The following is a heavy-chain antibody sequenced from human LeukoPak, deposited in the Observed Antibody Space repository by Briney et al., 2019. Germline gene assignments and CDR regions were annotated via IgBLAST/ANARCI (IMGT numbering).Heavy chain of an antibody. Sequence: ASVKVSCKASGYTFTGYYMHWVRQAPGQGLEWMGWISAYNGNTNYAQKLQGRVTMTTDTSTSTAYMELRSLRSDDTAVYYCARCIVVVPARHYGMDVWGQGTTVTVSS. V-gene: IGHV1-18*04. D-gene: IGHD2-2*01. CDR3: ARCIVVVPARHYGMDV. J-gene: IGHJ6*02. CDR2: ISAYNGNT. CDR1: GYTFTGYY.